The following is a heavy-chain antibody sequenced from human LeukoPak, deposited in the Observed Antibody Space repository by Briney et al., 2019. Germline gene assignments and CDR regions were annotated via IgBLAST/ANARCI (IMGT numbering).Heavy chain of an antibody. Sequence: ASVKVSFKASGYTFTVYYMHWVRQAPGQGLEWMGWINPNSGGTNYAQKFQGRVTMTRDTSISTAYMELSRLSSDDTAVYYCARDLSGTYWGGFDYWGLGTLVTVSS. CDR1: GYTFTVYY. CDR3: ARDLSGTYWGGFDY. D-gene: IGHD1-26*01. V-gene: IGHV1-2*02. CDR2: INPNSGGT. J-gene: IGHJ4*02.